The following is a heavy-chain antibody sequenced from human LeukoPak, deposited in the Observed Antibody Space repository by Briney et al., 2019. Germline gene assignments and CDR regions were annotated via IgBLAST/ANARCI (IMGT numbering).Heavy chain of an antibody. Sequence: GESLKISCKGSGYSFTSYGIGWVRQMPGKGLEWMGIIYPGDSDTRYSPSFQGQVTISADKSISTAYLQWSSLKASDTAMYYCASAVGQWLGAYYFDYWGQGTLVTVSS. CDR3: ASAVGQWLGAYYFDY. J-gene: IGHJ4*02. CDR1: GYSFTSYG. CDR2: IYPGDSDT. V-gene: IGHV5-51*01. D-gene: IGHD6-19*01.